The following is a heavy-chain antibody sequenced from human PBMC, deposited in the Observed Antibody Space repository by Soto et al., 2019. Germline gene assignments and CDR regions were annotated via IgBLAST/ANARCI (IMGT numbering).Heavy chain of an antibody. CDR2: IYSGGST. J-gene: IGHJ4*02. CDR1: GFTVSSNY. V-gene: IGHV3-66*01. D-gene: IGHD2-15*01. Sequence: EVQLVESGGGLVQPGGSLRLSCAASGFTVSSNYMSWVRQAPGKGLEWVSVIYSGGSTYYADSVKGRFTITRDKSKNTLYLQMNSLRAEDTAVYYCARGGGDCSGGSCYFWRYYFDYGGQGTLVTVSS. CDR3: ARGGGDCSGGSCYFWRYYFDY.